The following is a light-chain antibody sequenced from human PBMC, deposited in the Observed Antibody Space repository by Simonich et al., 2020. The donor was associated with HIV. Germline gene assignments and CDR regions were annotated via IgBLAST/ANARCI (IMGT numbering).Light chain of an antibody. V-gene: IGKV1-NL1*01. Sequence: DIQMTQSPSSLSAPVGDRVTINCRASQGIRNSLAWYQQRPGKAPKLLINAAYRLESGVPSRFSGSGSGTEYTLTISSLQPEDFATYYCQQYYSSLITFGGGTKVEIK. CDR2: AAY. J-gene: IGKJ4*01. CDR1: QGIRNS. CDR3: QQYYSSLIT.